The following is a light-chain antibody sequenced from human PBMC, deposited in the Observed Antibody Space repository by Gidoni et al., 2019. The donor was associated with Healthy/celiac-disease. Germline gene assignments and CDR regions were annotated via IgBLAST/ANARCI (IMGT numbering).Light chain of an antibody. CDR3: QQSYSTLRT. J-gene: IGKJ3*01. CDR2: AAS. Sequence: DIQMTQSPSSLSASVGDRVPITCRASQSISSYLNLYQQKPGKAPTLLIYAASSLQSGVPSRFSGSGSGTDFTLTISSLQPEDFATYYCQQSYSTLRTFGPGTKVDIK. V-gene: IGKV1-39*01. CDR1: QSISSY.